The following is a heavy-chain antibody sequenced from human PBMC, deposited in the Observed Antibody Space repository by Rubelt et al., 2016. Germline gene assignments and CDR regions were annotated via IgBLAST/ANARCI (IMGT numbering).Heavy chain of an antibody. D-gene: IGHD3-3*01. CDR3: ATGGDFGVVIPNWFDP. J-gene: IGHJ5*02. Sequence: QVQLVQSGAEVKKPGASVKVSCKASGYTFTSYGISWVRQAPGQGLEWMGWISAYNGNTNYAQKLQGRVTITADESTSTAYMELSSLRSEDTAVYYCATGGDFGVVIPNWFDPWGQGTLVTVSS. CDR2: ISAYNGNT. CDR1: GYTFTSYG. V-gene: IGHV1-18*01.